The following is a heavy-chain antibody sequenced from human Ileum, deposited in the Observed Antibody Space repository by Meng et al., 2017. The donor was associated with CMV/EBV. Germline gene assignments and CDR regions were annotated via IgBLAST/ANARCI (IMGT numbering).Heavy chain of an antibody. V-gene: IGHV3-7*01. Sequence: GGSLRLSCGAFGSTFSSYWMNWVRQSPGKGLEWVANIKEDGTEKYYVDSVKGRYTITRDKAKNSLYLQMNSLRAEDTAVYYCARQGFGGYDSLFAFDVWGQGTMVTVSS. CDR2: IKEDGTEK. CDR3: ARQGFGGYDSLFAFDV. J-gene: IGHJ3*01. D-gene: IGHD5-12*01. CDR1: GSTFSSYW.